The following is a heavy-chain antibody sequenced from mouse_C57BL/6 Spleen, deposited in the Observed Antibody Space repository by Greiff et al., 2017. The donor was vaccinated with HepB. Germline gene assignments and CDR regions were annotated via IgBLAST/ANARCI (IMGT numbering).Heavy chain of an antibody. Sequence: EVKLVESGGGLVQPKGSLKLSCAASGFSFNTYAMNWVRQAPGKGLEWVARIRSKSNNYATYYADSVKDRFTISRDDSESMLYLQMNNLKTEDTAMYYCVRELSRGFDYWGQGTTLTVSS. CDR1: GFSFNTYA. CDR3: VRELSRGFDY. D-gene: IGHD1-3*01. CDR2: IRSKSNNYAT. J-gene: IGHJ2*01. V-gene: IGHV10-1*01.